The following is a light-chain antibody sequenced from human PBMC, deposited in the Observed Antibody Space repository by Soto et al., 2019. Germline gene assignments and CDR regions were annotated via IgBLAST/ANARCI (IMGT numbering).Light chain of an antibody. CDR2: AAS. CDR1: QSISTY. J-gene: IGKJ1*01. Sequence: DILMTQAPSSLSASVGDRVTITCRANQSISTYLNWYQQKAGLAPKLLIYAASSLQSGVPSRFSGSGSGTDFTLTISSLQPEDFATYYCQQTYSTPPTFGQGTKVDI. CDR3: QQTYSTPPT. V-gene: IGKV1-39*01.